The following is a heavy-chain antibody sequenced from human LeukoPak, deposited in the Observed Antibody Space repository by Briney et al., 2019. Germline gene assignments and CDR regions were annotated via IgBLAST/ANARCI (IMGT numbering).Heavy chain of an antibody. CDR2: IRYDGINK. Sequence: PGGSLRLSCAASGFTFSSYAMHWARQAPGKGLEGVAFIRYDGINKYSADSVKGRFTISRDNSKNTLYLQMNSLRAEDTAVYYCAKDARFLEWLFYFDYWGQGTLVTVSS. J-gene: IGHJ4*02. V-gene: IGHV3-30*02. D-gene: IGHD3-3*01. CDR3: AKDARFLEWLFYFDY. CDR1: GFTFSSYA.